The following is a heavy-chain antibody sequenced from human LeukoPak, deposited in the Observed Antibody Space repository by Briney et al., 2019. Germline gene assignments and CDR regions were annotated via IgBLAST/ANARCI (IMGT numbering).Heavy chain of an antibody. J-gene: IGHJ3*01. D-gene: IGHD2-15*01. Sequence: PGGSLRLFCAASGFTFSTYAMSWVRQVPGKGLEWVSGISNTAGFTYYADSVKGRFTISRDNSKNTLYLQLNSLRAEDTAVYYCAKSNYYCSDSCQPDDAFDVWGQGTMVTVSS. V-gene: IGHV3-23*01. CDR3: AKSNYYCSDSCQPDDAFDV. CDR2: ISNTAGFT. CDR1: GFTFSTYA.